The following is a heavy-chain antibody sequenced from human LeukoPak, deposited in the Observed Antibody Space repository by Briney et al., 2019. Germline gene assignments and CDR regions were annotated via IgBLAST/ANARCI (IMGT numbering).Heavy chain of an antibody. D-gene: IGHD2-21*02. J-gene: IGHJ4*02. V-gene: IGHV4-31*03. Sequence: SQTLSLTCTVSGASINSGAYWWNWIRQHPGKGLEWIGHFSYSGSTYYNPSLRSRVTILVDTSKNQFSLNLTSVTAADTAVYYCAREGGCGGDCFAVDYWGQGTLVTVSS. CDR1: GASINSGAYW. CDR2: FSYSGST. CDR3: AREGGCGGDCFAVDY.